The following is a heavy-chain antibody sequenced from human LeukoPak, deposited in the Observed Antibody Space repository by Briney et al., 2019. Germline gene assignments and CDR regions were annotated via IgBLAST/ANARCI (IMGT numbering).Heavy chain of an antibody. V-gene: IGHV4-59*12. CDR3: ASSLQYDSSGSVGY. CDR2: IYYSGST. J-gene: IGHJ4*02. CDR1: GYTFTGYY. Sequence: SCKTSGYTFTGYYMHWIRQPPGKGLEWIGYIYYSGSTNYNPSLKSRVTMSVDTSKNQFSLKLSSVTAADTAVYYCASSLQYDSSGSVGYWGQGTLVTVSS. D-gene: IGHD3-22*01.